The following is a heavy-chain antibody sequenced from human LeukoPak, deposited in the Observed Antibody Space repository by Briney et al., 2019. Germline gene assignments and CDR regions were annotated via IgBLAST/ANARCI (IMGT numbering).Heavy chain of an antibody. CDR3: ARVDYGDYDLGAFDI. D-gene: IGHD4-17*01. CDR2: INPNSGGT. J-gene: IGHJ3*02. Sequence: ASVKVSCKASGYTFTGYYMHWVRQAPGQGLEWMGWINPNSGGTNYAQKLQGRVTMTTDTSTSTAYMELRSLRSDDTAVYYCARVDYGDYDLGAFDIWGQGTMVTVSS. CDR1: GYTFTGYY. V-gene: IGHV1-2*02.